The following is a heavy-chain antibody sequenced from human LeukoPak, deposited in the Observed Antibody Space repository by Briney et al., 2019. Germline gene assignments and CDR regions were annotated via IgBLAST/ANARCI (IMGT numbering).Heavy chain of an antibody. Sequence: GVSLRLSCTASGFTFSNYALNWVRQAPGKGLEWVSSISGSGGSTYYADSVKGRFTISRDNSRNTLYLQMNSLRAEDTAVYYCAKPARTDYADYWGQGTLVTVSS. CDR2: ISGSGGST. CDR3: AKPARTDYADY. V-gene: IGHV3-23*01. CDR1: GFTFSNYA. D-gene: IGHD1-14*01. J-gene: IGHJ4*02.